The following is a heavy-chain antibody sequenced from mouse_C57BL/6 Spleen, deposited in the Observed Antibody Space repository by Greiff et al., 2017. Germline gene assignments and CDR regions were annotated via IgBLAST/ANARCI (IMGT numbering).Heavy chain of an antibody. D-gene: IGHD3-1*01. CDR2: IYPGDGDT. Sequence: VQLQQSGAELVKPGASVKISCKASGYAFSSYWMNWVKQRPGKGLEWIGQIYPGDGDTNYNGKFKGKATLTADKSSSTAYMQLSSLTSEDSAVYFCASLHYHSGYFDDWGQGTTLTVSS. J-gene: IGHJ2*01. V-gene: IGHV1-80*01. CDR1: GYAFSSYW. CDR3: ASLHYHSGYFDD.